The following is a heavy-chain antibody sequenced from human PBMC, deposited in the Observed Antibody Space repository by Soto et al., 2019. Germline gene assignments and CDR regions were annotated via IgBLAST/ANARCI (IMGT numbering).Heavy chain of an antibody. CDR3: AKDRGRYSGSGSYPDY. CDR2: ISYEGSHT. CDR1: GLTFNNYG. V-gene: IGHV3-30*18. D-gene: IGHD3-10*01. J-gene: IGHJ4*02. Sequence: QVQLVESGGGVVQPGRSLRLSCAASGLTFNNYGMHWVRQAPGKGQGWVAVISYEGSHTFYADSVKGRFTISRDNSKNTLYLQMNSLRPDDTAVYYCAKDRGRYSGSGSYPDYRGQGTLVTVSS.